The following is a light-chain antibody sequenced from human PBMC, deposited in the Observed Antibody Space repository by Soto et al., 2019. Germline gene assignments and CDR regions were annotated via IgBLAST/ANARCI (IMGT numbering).Light chain of an antibody. Sequence: EIVLTQSPGTLSLSPGERATLSCRASQSVSNNYLAWYQQKPGQAPRLLIYGASNRATGIPDRFSGSGSGTDFTLTISSLETADFAVYYCQQYGSSGTFGQGTKVDIK. CDR3: QQYGSSGT. CDR1: QSVSNNY. J-gene: IGKJ1*01. V-gene: IGKV3-20*01. CDR2: GAS.